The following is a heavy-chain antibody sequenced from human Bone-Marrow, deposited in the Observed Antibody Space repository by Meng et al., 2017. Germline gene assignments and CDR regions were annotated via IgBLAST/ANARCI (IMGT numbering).Heavy chain of an antibody. V-gene: IGHV3-21*01. D-gene: IGHD6-13*01. Sequence: EVQLVESGGGLVKPGGSLRLSCAASGFTFSSYSMNWVRQAPGKGLEWVSSISSSSSYIYYADSVKGRFTISRDNAKNSLYLQMNSLRAEDTAVYYCARDASWYAPFDYWGQGTLVTVSS. J-gene: IGHJ4*02. CDR2: ISSSSSYI. CDR1: GFTFSSYS. CDR3: ARDASWYAPFDY.